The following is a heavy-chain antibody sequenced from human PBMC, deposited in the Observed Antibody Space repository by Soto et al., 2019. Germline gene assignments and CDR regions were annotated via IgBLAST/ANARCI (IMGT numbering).Heavy chain of an antibody. CDR2: VYRTGST. V-gene: IGHV4-4*02. CDR1: GGSISTSNW. D-gene: IGHD3-22*01. Sequence: SETLSLTCAVSGGSISTSNWWSWVRQPPGKGLEWIGEVYRTGSTNYNPSLESRLTISVDKSKNQFSLKLTSVTAADTAVYFCARFSPPRKSYDSNPGWFDPWGQGIMVTVSS. J-gene: IGHJ5*02. CDR3: ARFSPPRKSYDSNPGWFDP.